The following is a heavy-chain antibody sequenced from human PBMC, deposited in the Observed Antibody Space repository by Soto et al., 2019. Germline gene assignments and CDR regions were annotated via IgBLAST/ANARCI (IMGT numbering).Heavy chain of an antibody. Sequence: ASVKVSCKVSGYTLTELSMHWVRQAPGKGLEWMGGFDPEDGETIYAQKFQGRVTMTEDTSTDTAYMELSSLRSEDTAVYYCALQLYCSGGSCYSVYGMDVWGQGTTVTVSS. D-gene: IGHD2-15*01. CDR1: GYTLTELS. CDR2: FDPEDGET. V-gene: IGHV1-24*01. CDR3: ALQLYCSGGSCYSVYGMDV. J-gene: IGHJ6*02.